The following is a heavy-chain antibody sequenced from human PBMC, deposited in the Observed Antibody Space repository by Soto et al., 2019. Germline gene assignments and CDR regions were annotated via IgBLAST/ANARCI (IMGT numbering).Heavy chain of an antibody. CDR1: GVSISSGNW. D-gene: IGHD3-10*01. CDR2: IFHDGTA. V-gene: IGHV4-4*02. Sequence: SETLSLTCAVSGVSISSGNWWTWIRQSPQRGLEYIGEIFHDGTANYYPSFERRVAISVDTSKNQFSLKLTSVTAADTAIYFCARLVYDTRLNYMYFDFWGQGTLVTVSS. J-gene: IGHJ4*02. CDR3: ARLVYDTRLNYMYFDF.